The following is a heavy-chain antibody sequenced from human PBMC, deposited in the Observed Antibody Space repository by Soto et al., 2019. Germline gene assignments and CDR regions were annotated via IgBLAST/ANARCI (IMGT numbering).Heavy chain of an antibody. CDR2: ISSSSSYT. D-gene: IGHD2-15*01. Sequence: GGSLRLSCAASGFTLSDYYMSWIRQAPGKGLEWVSYISSSSSYTNYADSVKGRFTISRDNAKNSLYLQMNSLRAEDTAVYYCTTDIWVVAQVDYWGQGTLVTVSS. V-gene: IGHV3-11*03. CDR1: GFTLSDYY. CDR3: TTDIWVVAQVDY. J-gene: IGHJ4*02.